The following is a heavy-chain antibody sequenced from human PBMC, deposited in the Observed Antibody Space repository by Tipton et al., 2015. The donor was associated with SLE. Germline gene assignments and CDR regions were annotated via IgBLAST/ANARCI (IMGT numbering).Heavy chain of an antibody. J-gene: IGHJ6*02. D-gene: IGHD5-24*01. Sequence: TLSLTCVVYGGSFSGYYGSWIRQRPGKGLEWIGSTYYNGNTNYSPSLDSRVTISLDTSRSRLSLQVRSVTAADTAIYYCATEGDGSANFYYHGIYDWGQGATVTVSS. V-gene: IGHV4-34*09. CDR2: TYYNGNT. CDR3: ATEGDGSANFYYHGIYD. CDR1: GGSFSGYY.